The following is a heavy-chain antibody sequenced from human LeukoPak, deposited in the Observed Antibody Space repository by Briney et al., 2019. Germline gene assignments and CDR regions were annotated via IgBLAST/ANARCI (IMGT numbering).Heavy chain of an antibody. Sequence: ASVKVSCKASGYIFTGYYMHWVRQAPGQGLEWMGWINPNIGDTNYAQKFQGRVTMTRDTSISTAYMELSRLRFDDTAVYYCARINSSRWYDFWGQGTLVTVSS. CDR3: ARINSSRWYDF. D-gene: IGHD6-13*01. V-gene: IGHV1-2*02. J-gene: IGHJ4*02. CDR2: INPNIGDT. CDR1: GYIFTGYY.